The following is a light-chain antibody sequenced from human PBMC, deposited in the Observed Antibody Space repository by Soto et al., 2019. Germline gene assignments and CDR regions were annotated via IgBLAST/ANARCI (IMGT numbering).Light chain of an antibody. CDR1: QNLKTR. Sequence: EKVMTQSPATLSVSPGERATLSCRARQNLKTRLAWYQQKPGQAPRLLIFDAFTRATGIPARFSGSASGTEFTLTISSLQSEDSAVYYCQHYDEWPLTFGGGTKVEIK. CDR2: DAF. J-gene: IGKJ4*01. V-gene: IGKV3-15*01. CDR3: QHYDEWPLT.